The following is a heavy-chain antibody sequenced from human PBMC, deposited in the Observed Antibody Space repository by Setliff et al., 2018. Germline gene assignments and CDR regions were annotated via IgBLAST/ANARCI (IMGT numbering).Heavy chain of an antibody. CDR1: GDSISGAKYY. CDR2: IYTDGST. V-gene: IGHV4-61*02. CDR3: ARLSCSSNSCPFDY. Sequence: PSETLSLTCTVSGDSISGAKYYWSWIRQSAGKGLECIGRIYTDGSTKYNPSLNSRVALSIDTSKNQFSLRLSSVTAADTAVYYCARLSCSSNSCPFDYWVQGTLVTVSS. J-gene: IGHJ4*02. D-gene: IGHD2-2*01.